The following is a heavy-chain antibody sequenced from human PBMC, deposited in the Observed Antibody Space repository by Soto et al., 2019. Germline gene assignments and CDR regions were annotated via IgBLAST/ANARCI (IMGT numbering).Heavy chain of an antibody. Sequence: VQLVQSEVEVKKPGASVKVSCETSGSTFRDFGIGWVRQAPGQGLQWLGWVNPLNGHTNTAQTFQHRVSFSTHTSKKKAFMELTNLRLDDTAMYYCARVDRSAWWAFDFWGQGTLVTVSS. CDR2: VNPLNGHT. CDR3: ARVDRSAWWAFDF. J-gene: IGHJ4*02. V-gene: IGHV1-18*04. CDR1: GSTFRDFG. D-gene: IGHD2-15*01.